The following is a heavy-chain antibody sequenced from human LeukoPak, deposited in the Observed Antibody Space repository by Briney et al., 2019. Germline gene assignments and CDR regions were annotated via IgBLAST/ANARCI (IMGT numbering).Heavy chain of an antibody. J-gene: IGHJ4*02. D-gene: IGHD6-19*01. V-gene: IGHV4-39*01. Sequence: SETLSLTCTVSGGSISSSSYYWGWIRQPPGKGLEWSGSIYYSGSTYYNPSLKSRVTISVDTSKNQFSLKLSSGAAADTAVYYCARLRGSGTDYWGQGTLVTVSS. CDR3: ARLRGSGTDY. CDR1: GGSISSSSYY. CDR2: IYYSGST.